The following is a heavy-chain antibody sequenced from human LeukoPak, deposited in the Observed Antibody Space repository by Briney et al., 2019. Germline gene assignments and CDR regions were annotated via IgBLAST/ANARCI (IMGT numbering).Heavy chain of an antibody. CDR1: GFTFSSYG. CDR3: AREYCSGGSCYFDY. Sequence: GGSLRLSCAASGFTFSSYGMHWVRQAPGKGLEWVSVISYDGSNKYYADSVKGRFTISRDNSKNTLYLQMNSLRAEDTAMYYCAREYCSGGSCYFDYWGQGTLVTVSS. V-gene: IGHV3-30*03. D-gene: IGHD2-15*01. J-gene: IGHJ4*02. CDR2: ISYDGSNK.